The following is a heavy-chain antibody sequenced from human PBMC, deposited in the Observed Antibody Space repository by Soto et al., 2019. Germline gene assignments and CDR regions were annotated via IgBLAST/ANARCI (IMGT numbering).Heavy chain of an antibody. D-gene: IGHD3-22*01. Sequence: GGSLRLSCAASGFTFSSYGMHWVRQAPGKGLEWVAVISYDGSNKYYADSVKGRFTISRDNSKNTLYLQMNSLRAEDTAVYYCAKGPYDSSGYYYGRRGPYFDYWGQGTLVTVSS. J-gene: IGHJ4*02. CDR2: ISYDGSNK. CDR1: GFTFSSYG. V-gene: IGHV3-30*18. CDR3: AKGPYDSSGYYYGRRGPYFDY.